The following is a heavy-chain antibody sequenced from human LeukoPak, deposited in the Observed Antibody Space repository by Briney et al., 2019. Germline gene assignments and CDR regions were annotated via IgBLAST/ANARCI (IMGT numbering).Heavy chain of an antibody. CDR1: GYTFTGYY. V-gene: IGHV1-2*06. D-gene: IGHD4-23*01. Sequence: ASVKVSCKASGYTFTGYYMHWVRQAPGQGLEWMGRINPNSGGTNYAQKFRGRVTMTRDTSISTAYMELSRLRSDDTAVYYCARDLYGGNSHYYYMDVWGKGTTVTVSS. CDR2: INPNSGGT. CDR3: ARDLYGGNSHYYYMDV. J-gene: IGHJ6*03.